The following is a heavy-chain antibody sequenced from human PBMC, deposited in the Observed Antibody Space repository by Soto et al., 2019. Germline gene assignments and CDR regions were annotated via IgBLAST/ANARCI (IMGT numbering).Heavy chain of an antibody. V-gene: IGHV3-13*01. CDR1: GFTFSSYD. D-gene: IGHD6-19*01. Sequence: EVQLVESGGGLVQPGGSLRLSCAASGFTFSSYDMHWVRQATGKGLEWVSAIGTAGDTYYPGSVKDRFTISRENAKNSLYVQMNSLRAEDTAVYYCASGVGYSSGWYNPYYGMYVWGQGTTVTVSS. CDR2: IGTAGDT. J-gene: IGHJ6*02. CDR3: ASGVGYSSGWYNPYYGMYV.